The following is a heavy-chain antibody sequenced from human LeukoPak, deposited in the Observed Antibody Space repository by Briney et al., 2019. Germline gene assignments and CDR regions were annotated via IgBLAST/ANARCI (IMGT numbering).Heavy chain of an antibody. CDR2: IKQDGSEK. CDR1: GFTFSSYW. Sequence: GGSLRLSCAASGFTFSSYWMSWVRQAPGKGLEWVANIKQDGSEKYYVDSVKGRFTISRDNAKNSLYLQMNSPRAEDTAVYYCARDCSSTSCYAVGDAFDIWGQGTMVTVSS. J-gene: IGHJ3*02. CDR3: ARDCSSTSCYAVGDAFDI. D-gene: IGHD2-2*01. V-gene: IGHV3-7*03.